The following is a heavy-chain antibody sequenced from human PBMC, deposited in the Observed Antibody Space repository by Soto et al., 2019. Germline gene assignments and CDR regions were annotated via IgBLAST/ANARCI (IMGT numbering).Heavy chain of an antibody. V-gene: IGHV1-8*01. CDR1: GYTFTSYD. CDR3: ARSLWMGDISGYYPVRFDP. J-gene: IGHJ5*02. Sequence: ASVKVSCKASGYTFTSYDINWVRQATGQGLEWMGWMNPNSGNTGYAQKFQGRVTMTRNTSISTAYMELSSLRSEDTAVYYCARSLWMGDISGYYPVRFDPWGQGTLVTVSS. D-gene: IGHD3-22*01. CDR2: MNPNSGNT.